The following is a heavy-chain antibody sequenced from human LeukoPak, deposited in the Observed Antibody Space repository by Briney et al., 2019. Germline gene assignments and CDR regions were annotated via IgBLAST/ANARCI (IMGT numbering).Heavy chain of an antibody. CDR3: ARHMEGSLFYYGMEV. Sequence: SETLSLTCTVSGGSISSSSYSWVWIRQPPGKGLEWIGNIYYNGSTYYNPSLKSRVTISADSSKNQFSLKLSSVTAADTAGYYCARHMEGSLFYYGMEVWGQGTLVTVSS. D-gene: IGHD2-15*01. V-gene: IGHV4-39*01. CDR1: GGSISSSSYS. J-gene: IGHJ6*02. CDR2: IYYNGST.